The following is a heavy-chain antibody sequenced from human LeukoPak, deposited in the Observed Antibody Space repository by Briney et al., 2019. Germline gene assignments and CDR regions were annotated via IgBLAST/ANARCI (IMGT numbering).Heavy chain of an antibody. V-gene: IGHV4-39*01. D-gene: IGHD6-13*01. Sequence: PSETLSLTCTVSGGSISSSSYYWGWIRQPPGKGLEWIGSIYYSGSTYYNPSLKSRVTISVDTSKNQFSLKLSSVTAADTAVYYCARGRGGFIAAAGTTLFDYWGQGTLVTVSS. CDR1: GGSISSSSYY. J-gene: IGHJ4*02. CDR2: IYYSGST. CDR3: ARGRGGFIAAAGTTLFDY.